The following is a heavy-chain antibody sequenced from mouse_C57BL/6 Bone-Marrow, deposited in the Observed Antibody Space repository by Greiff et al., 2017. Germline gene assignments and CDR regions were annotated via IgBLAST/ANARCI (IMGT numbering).Heavy chain of an antibody. CDR2: INSDGGST. CDR3: ARHDGYYVENYFDY. J-gene: IGHJ2*01. Sequence: DVQLQESGGGLVQPGESLKLSCESNEYEFPSHDMSWVRKTPEKRLELVAAINSDGGSTYYPDTMERRFIISRDNTKKTLYLQMSSLRSEDTALYYCARHDGYYVENYFDYWGQGTTLTVSS. V-gene: IGHV5-2*01. CDR1: EYEFPSHD. D-gene: IGHD2-3*01.